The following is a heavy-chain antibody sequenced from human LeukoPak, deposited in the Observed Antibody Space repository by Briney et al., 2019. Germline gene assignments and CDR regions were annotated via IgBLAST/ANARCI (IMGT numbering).Heavy chain of an antibody. CDR2: MDQDGSGR. V-gene: IGHV3-7*01. CDR3: ARDAKYYHDSSGYY. J-gene: IGHJ4*02. Sequence: PGGSLRLSCAASGFTFSGNWMSWVRQAPGKGLEWLANMDQDGSGRYYMDSVKGRFTISRDNAKNSLYLQMNSLRAEDTAVYYCARDAKYYHDSSGYYWGQGTLVTVSS. CDR1: GFTFSGNW. D-gene: IGHD3-22*01.